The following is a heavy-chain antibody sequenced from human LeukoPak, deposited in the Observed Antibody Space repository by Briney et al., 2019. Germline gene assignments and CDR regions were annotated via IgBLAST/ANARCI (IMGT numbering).Heavy chain of an antibody. D-gene: IGHD1-26*01. CDR2: ISSGSRRI. Sequence: GGSLRLSCAASGFDFSKYTMSWVRQAPGKGLEWVSSISSGSRRIHYADSMRGRFTISRDNAKSSVYLQMNSLRAEDTAVYYCARDKFGGTDYWGQGTLVTVSS. V-gene: IGHV3-21*06. J-gene: IGHJ4*02. CDR1: GFDFSKYT. CDR3: ARDKFGGTDY.